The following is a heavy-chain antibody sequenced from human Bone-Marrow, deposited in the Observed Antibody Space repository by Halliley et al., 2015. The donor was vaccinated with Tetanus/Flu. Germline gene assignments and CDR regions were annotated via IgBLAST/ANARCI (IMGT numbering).Heavy chain of an antibody. Sequence: SLRLSCAASGFTFRSYWMSWVRQAPGKGLEWVANIKQDGSKKYYVDSVKGRSTISRDNAKNSLYLQMNSLRAEDTAVYYCAREKTAAVVIDYYYYGMDVWGQGTTVTVSS. J-gene: IGHJ6*02. V-gene: IGHV3-7*01. CDR1: GFTFRSYW. CDR3: AREKTAAVVIDYYYYGMDV. CDR2: IKQDGSKK. D-gene: IGHD3-22*01.